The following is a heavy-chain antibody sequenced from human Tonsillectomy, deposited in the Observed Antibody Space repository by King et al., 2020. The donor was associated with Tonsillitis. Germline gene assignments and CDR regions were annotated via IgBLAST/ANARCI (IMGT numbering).Heavy chain of an antibody. Sequence: VQLMESGGGVVQPGRSLRLSCAASGFTFSRYGMHWVRQAPGKGLEWVALIYYDGSNKYYADSVKGRFTISRDNSKNTLYLQMNSLRAEDTAVYYCAREENSYGLDYWGQGTLVTVSS. CDR3: AREENSYGLDY. CDR2: IYYDGSNK. CDR1: GFTFSRYG. D-gene: IGHD5-18*01. J-gene: IGHJ4*02. V-gene: IGHV3-33*08.